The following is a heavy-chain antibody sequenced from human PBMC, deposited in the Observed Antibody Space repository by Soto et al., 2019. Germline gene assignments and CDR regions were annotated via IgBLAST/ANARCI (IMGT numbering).Heavy chain of an antibody. V-gene: IGHV1-69*02. CDR1: GGTFSSYT. D-gene: IGHD2-2*01. CDR2: IIPILGIA. J-gene: IGHJ4*02. CDR3: ARLMGYCSSTSCYD. Sequence: QVQLVQSGAEVKKPGSSVKVSCKASGGTFSSYTISWVRQAPGQGLEWMGRIIPILGIANYAQKFQGRVTITADKSTSTAYRELSSLRSEDTAVYYCARLMGYCSSTSCYDWGQGTLVTVSS.